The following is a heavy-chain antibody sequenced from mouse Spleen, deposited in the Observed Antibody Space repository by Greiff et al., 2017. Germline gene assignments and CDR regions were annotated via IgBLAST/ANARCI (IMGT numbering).Heavy chain of an antibody. Sequence: VHVKQSGPELVKPGASVKISCKASGYSFTDYNMNWVKQSNGKSLEWIGVINPNYGTTSYNQKFKGKATLTVDQSSSTAYMQLNSLTSEDSAVYYCARGDGYYGYAMDYWGQGTSVTVSS. D-gene: IGHD2-3*01. CDR3: ARGDGYYGYAMDY. J-gene: IGHJ4*01. V-gene: IGHV1-39*01. CDR1: GYSFTDYN. CDR2: INPNYGTT.